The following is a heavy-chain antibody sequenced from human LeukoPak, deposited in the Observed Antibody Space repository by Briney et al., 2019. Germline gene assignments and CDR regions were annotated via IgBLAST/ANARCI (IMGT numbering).Heavy chain of an antibody. J-gene: IGHJ6*02. D-gene: IGHD6-13*01. V-gene: IGHV3-9*01. CDR1: GFTFDDYA. Sequence: PGGSLRLSCAASGFTFDDYAMHWVRQAPGKGLEWVSGISWNSGSIGYADSVKGRFTISRDNAKNSLYLQMNSLRAEDTAAYYCARDLAAAGTVYYYGMDVWGQGTTVTVSS. CDR2: ISWNSGSI. CDR3: ARDLAAAGTVYYYGMDV.